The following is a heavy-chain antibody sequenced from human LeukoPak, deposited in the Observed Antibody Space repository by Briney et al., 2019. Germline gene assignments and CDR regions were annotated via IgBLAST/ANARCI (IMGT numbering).Heavy chain of an antibody. CDR3: ARDRRYCSGGSCSNYYYGMDV. CDR1: GDTVSINSAA. D-gene: IGHD2-15*01. V-gene: IGHV6-1*01. CDR2: SYCRYNWYN. Sequence: SQTLSLTCAFSGDTVSINSAAWNWIRQSRSRGLEWLGRSYCRYNWYNDYALFVKSRIAIITDTSKNQCSLELNSVTPEDTAVYYCARDRRYCSGGSCSNYYYGMDVWGQGTTVTVSS. J-gene: IGHJ6*02.